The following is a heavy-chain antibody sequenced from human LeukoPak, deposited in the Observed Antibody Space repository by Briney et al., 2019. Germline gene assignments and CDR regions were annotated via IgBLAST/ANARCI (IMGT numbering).Heavy chain of an antibody. CDR3: ASGVGSAIVTGYFDY. V-gene: IGHV4-59*01. CDR1: GGSISSYY. Sequence: SETLSLTCTVSGGSISSYYWSWIRQPPGKGLEWIGYIYYSGSTNYNPSLKSRVTISVDTSKNQFSLKLSSVTAADTAVYYCASGVGSAIVTGYFDYWGQGTLVTVSS. CDR2: IYYSGST. D-gene: IGHD5-18*01. J-gene: IGHJ4*02.